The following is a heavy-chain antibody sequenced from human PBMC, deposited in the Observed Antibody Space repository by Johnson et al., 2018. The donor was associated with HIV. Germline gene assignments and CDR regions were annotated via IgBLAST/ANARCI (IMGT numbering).Heavy chain of an antibody. CDR3: ARAKYYDRSCYYYIGFDI. V-gene: IGHV3-74*02. J-gene: IGHJ3*02. D-gene: IGHD3-22*01. Sequence: VQLVESGGGLVQPGGSLRLSCAASGFTFKTYWMHWVRQAPGKGLVWVSRINSDGGTTNYADSVKGRFTISRDNAKNTLYLQMNSLRADDTAVYYCARAKYYDRSCYYYIGFDIWGQGTMVTVSS. CDR2: INSDGGTT. CDR1: GFTFKTYW.